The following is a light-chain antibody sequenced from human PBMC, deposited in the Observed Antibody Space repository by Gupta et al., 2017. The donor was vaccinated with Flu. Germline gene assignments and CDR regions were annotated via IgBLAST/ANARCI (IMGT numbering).Light chain of an antibody. Sequence: IVLTPSPATLSLSPGDRATLSCRTSQSVSSYLAWYQQKPGQAPMLLIYDAFKRAAGIPARFSGRGAGTDFTLTISSLEPEDVAVYYGQQSSNWPTFGPGTKLDIK. J-gene: IGKJ3*01. CDR2: DAF. V-gene: IGKV3-11*01. CDR1: QSVSSY. CDR3: QQSSNWPT.